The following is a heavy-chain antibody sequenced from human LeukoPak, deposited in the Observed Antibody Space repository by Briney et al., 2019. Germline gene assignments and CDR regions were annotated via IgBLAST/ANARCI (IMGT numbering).Heavy chain of an antibody. D-gene: IGHD5-12*01. V-gene: IGHV4-30-2*01. CDR3: AGGGYDRDY. Sequence: SETLSLTCAVSGGSISSGGYSWSWIRQPPGQGLEWIGYIYHSGGTYYNPSLKSRVTISVDRSKNQFSLKLSSVTAADTAVYYCAGGGYDRDYWGQGTLVTVSS. CDR1: GGSISSGGYS. J-gene: IGHJ4*02. CDR2: IYHSGGT.